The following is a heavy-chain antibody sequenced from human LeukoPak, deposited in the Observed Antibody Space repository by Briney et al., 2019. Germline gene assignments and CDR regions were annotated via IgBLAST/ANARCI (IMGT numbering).Heavy chain of an antibody. CDR2: IYYSGST. V-gene: IGHV4-39*07. CDR3: AREGYSSSWYSEGAFDI. D-gene: IGHD6-13*01. J-gene: IGHJ3*02. Sequence: SETLSLTCTVSGGSISGSSYYWGWIRQPPGKGLEWIGSIYYSGSTYYNPSLKSRVTISVDTSKNQFSLKLSSVTAADTAVYYCAREGYSSSWYSEGAFDIWGQGTMVTVSS. CDR1: GGSISGSSYY.